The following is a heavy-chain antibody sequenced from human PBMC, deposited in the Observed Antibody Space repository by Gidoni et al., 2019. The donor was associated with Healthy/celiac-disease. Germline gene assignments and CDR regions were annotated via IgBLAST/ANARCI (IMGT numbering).Heavy chain of an antibody. CDR3: ARHFWSYYDSSGCFDY. Sequence: QLQLQVSGPGLVQPSETPSLTCTVSGGSLSSSSYYWGWIRQPPGKGLEWIGSIYYSGSTYYNPSLKSRVTISVDTSKNQFSLKLSSVTAADTAVYYCARHFWSYYDSSGCFDYWGQGTLVTVSS. V-gene: IGHV4-39*01. CDR2: IYYSGST. J-gene: IGHJ4*02. CDR1: GGSLSSSSYY. D-gene: IGHD3-22*01.